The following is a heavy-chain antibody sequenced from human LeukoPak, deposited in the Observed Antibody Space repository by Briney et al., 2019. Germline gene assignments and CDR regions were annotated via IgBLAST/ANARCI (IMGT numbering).Heavy chain of an antibody. CDR2: IYYSGST. CDR3: ARQDTAMVYFDY. J-gene: IGHJ4*02. V-gene: IGHV4-59*01. CDR1: GGSISSYY. D-gene: IGHD5-18*01. Sequence: SETLSLTCTVSGGSISSYYWSWIRQPPGKGLEWIGYIYYSGSTNYNPSLKNRVTISVDTSKNQFSLKLSSVTAADTTVYYCARQDTAMVYFDYWGQGTLVTVSS.